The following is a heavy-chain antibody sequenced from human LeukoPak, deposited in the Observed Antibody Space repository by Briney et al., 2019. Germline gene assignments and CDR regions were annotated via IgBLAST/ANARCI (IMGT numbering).Heavy chain of an antibody. CDR3: ARGVDFGVVIIPVRFDY. J-gene: IGHJ4*02. CDR1: GGSISSYY. Sequence: SETLSLTCTVSGGSISSYYWSWIRQPPGKGLEWIGYIYYRGSTNYNRSRKSRVTISVDTSKNQFSLKLSAVTAADTAVYYCARGVDFGVVIIPVRFDYWGQGTLVTVSS. V-gene: IGHV4-59*01. D-gene: IGHD3-3*01. CDR2: IYYRGST.